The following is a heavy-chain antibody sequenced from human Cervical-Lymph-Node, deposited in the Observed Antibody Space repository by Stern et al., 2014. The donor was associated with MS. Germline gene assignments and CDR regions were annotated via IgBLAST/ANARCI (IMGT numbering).Heavy chain of an antibody. J-gene: IGHJ4*02. CDR3: AKSTVTSLSDY. CDR2: IRGLGGST. CDR1: GFTFSSYA. V-gene: IGHV3-23*04. D-gene: IGHD4-17*01. Sequence: EVQLVESGGGLVQPGGSLRLPCAASGFTFSSYAMSWVRQAPGTGLAWVSAIRGLGGSTYYADSVKGRFTISRDNSKNTLYLQMNSLRAEDTAVYYCAKSTVTSLSDYWGQGTLVTVSS.